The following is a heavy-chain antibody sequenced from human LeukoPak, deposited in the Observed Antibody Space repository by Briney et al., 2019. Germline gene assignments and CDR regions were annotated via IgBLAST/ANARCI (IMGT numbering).Heavy chain of an antibody. CDR1: GGSISSYY. CDR2: IYYSGST. CDR3: ARDRWFDS. V-gene: IGHV4-59*01. J-gene: IGHJ5*01. Sequence: SETLSLTCTVSGGSISSYYWSWIRQPPGKGLEWIGYIYYSGSTNYNPSLKSRVTISVDTSKNQFSLKLSSVTAADTAVYYCARDRWFDSCGRGTVVTVSS.